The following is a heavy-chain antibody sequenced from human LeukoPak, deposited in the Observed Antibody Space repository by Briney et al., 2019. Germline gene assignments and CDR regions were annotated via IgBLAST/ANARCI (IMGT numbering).Heavy chain of an antibody. J-gene: IGHJ4*02. Sequence: SETLSLTCTVSGGSISSYYWSWIRQPPGERLEWSGSIYYNGNTDYTHSLKSRVTISVDTSNNQFSLKLSSVTAADTAVYYCARHGTQWLRYPKFDYWGQGTLVTVSS. V-gene: IGHV4-59*08. CDR1: GGSISSYY. CDR2: IYYNGNT. CDR3: ARHGTQWLRYPKFDY. D-gene: IGHD6-19*01.